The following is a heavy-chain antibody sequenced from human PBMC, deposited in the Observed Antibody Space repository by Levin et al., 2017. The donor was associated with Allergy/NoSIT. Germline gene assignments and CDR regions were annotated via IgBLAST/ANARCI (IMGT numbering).Heavy chain of an antibody. CDR2: IYPGDSDT. D-gene: IGHD1-1*01. CDR1: GSSFTSYW. CDR3: ARRGTRDYYYYMYV. Sequence: GGSLRLSCQGSGSSFTSYWIGWVRQMPGKGLEWMGIIYPGDSDTRYSPSFQGQVTISADKSISTAYLQWSSLKASDTAIYYCARRGTRDYYYYMYVWGKGTTVTVSS. J-gene: IGHJ6*03. V-gene: IGHV5-51*01.